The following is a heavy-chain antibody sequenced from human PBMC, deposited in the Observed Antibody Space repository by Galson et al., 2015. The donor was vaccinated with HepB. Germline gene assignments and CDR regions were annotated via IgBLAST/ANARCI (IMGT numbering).Heavy chain of an antibody. CDR3: AHIFGEWELLPLDY. Sequence: LRLSCAASGFTFSSYAMHWVRQAPGKGLEWVAVISYDGSNKYYADSVKGRFTISRDNSKNTLYLQMNSLRAEDTAVYYCAHIFGEWELLPLDYWGQGTLVTVSS. D-gene: IGHD1-26*01. CDR2: ISYDGSNK. V-gene: IGHV3-30*04. J-gene: IGHJ4*02. CDR1: GFTFSSYA.